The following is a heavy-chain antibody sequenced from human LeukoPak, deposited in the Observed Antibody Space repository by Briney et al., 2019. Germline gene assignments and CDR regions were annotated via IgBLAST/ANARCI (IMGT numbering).Heavy chain of an antibody. CDR1: GFTFSSYS. CDR3: AREVHYYDSSGYFLFDY. D-gene: IGHD3-22*01. V-gene: IGHV3-21*01. J-gene: IGHJ4*02. Sequence: GGSLRLSCAASGFTFSSYSMNWARQAPGKGLEWVSSISGSSNYIYYADSVKGRFTISRDNAKNSLYLQMNSLRAEDTAVYYCAREVHYYDSSGYFLFDYWGQGTLVTVSS. CDR2: ISGSSNYI.